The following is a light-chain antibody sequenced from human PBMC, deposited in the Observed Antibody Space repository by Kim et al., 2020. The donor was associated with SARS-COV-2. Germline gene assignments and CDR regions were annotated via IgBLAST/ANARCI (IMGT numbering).Light chain of an antibody. J-gene: IGLJ1*01. CDR2: DVT. CDR1: TSDVGGHNY. V-gene: IGLV2-14*03. CDR3: ISYTTSTTLFYV. Sequence: SITISCTRTTSDVGGHNYVSWYQQYPGKAPKLMIYDVTNRPSGVSNRFSGSKSGNTASLTISGLQSEDEADYYCISYTTSTTLFYVFGTGTKVTVL.